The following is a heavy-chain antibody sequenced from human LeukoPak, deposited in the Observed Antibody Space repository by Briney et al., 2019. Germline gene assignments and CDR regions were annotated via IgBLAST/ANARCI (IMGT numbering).Heavy chain of an antibody. CDR2: ISGSGGST. CDR3: TRPSYDSSVSGVVY. D-gene: IGHD3-22*01. CDR1: GFTFSSYA. Sequence: GGSLRLSCAASGFTFSSYAMSWVRQAPGKGLEWVSAISGSGGSTYYADSVKGRFTISRDNSKNTLYLQMNSLKTEDTAVYYCTRPSYDSSVSGVVYWGQGTLVTVSS. J-gene: IGHJ4*02. V-gene: IGHV3-23*01.